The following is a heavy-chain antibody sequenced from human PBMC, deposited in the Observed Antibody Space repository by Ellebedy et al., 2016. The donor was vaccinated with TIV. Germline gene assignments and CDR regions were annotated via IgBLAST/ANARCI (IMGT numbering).Heavy chain of an antibody. CDR2: ITYSGST. CDR3: ARGSRFSALVYGPGGYHYGLDV. D-gene: IGHD3-16*02. Sequence: MPSETLSLTCTVSGDSVSSGHYSWNWIRQPPGKGPEWIGHITYSGSTNYHPSLKSRVTASADTSKNQFSLRLTSVTAADTAVYYCARGSRFSALVYGPGGYHYGLDVWGQGAAVTVSS. V-gene: IGHV4-61*01. CDR1: GDSVSSGHYS. J-gene: IGHJ6*02.